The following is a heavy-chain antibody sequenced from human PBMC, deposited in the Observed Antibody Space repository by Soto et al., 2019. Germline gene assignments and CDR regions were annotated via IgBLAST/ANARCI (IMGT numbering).Heavy chain of an antibody. J-gene: IGHJ4*02. CDR1: GYTFTSYV. CDR3: AREENSSFDY. CDR2: ISAYNGNT. V-gene: IGHV1-18*01. Sequence: ASVKVSCKASGYTFTSYVISLARQAPVQGLEWMGWISAYNGNTNYAQKLQGIVTMTTDTSTSTAYMELRSLRSDDTAVYCCAREENSSFDYWGQGTLVTVSS. D-gene: IGHD6-13*01.